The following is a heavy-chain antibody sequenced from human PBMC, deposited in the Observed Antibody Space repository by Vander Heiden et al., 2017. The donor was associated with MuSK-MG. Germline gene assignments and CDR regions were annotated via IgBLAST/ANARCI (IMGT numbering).Heavy chain of an antibody. CDR2: ISSSSYI. V-gene: IGHV3-21*01. CDR1: GFTFSSPS. CDR3: ARGGDCWSGFGADY. Sequence: EVQLVGSGGGLVKPGGSLRLSCAASGFTFSSPSMNWVRQAPGKGLEWVASISSSSYIYYADAVKGRFTISRDNAKNSLYLQMNSLRAEDTAVYYCARGGDCWSGFGADYWGQGTLVTVSS. J-gene: IGHJ4*02. D-gene: IGHD3-3*01.